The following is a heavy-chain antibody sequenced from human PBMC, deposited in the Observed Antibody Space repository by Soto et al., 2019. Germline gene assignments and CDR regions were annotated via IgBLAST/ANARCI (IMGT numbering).Heavy chain of an antibody. CDR1: GGSISSSNW. V-gene: IGHV4-4*02. Sequence: QVQLQESGPGLVKPSGTLSLTCAVSGGSISSSNWWSWVRQPPGKGLEWIGEIYHSGSTNYNTSLKSRVTISVDKSKNQFSLKLSSVTAADTAVYYCARDREIFGVVISRAFDIWGQGTMVTVSS. CDR2: IYHSGST. CDR3: ARDREIFGVVISRAFDI. J-gene: IGHJ3*02. D-gene: IGHD3-3*01.